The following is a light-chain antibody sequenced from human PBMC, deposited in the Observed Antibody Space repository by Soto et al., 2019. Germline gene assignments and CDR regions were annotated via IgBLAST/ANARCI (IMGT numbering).Light chain of an antibody. CDR2: RNN. V-gene: IGLV1-47*01. CDR3: QVWDSSSEYV. CDR1: SSNIRSYY. J-gene: IGLJ1*01. Sequence: QSVLTQPPSASGTPGQTVTISCSGSSSNIRSYYVYWYQQLPGTAPKLLIYRNNQRPSGVSDRFSGSNSGNTATLTIGRVEAGDEADYYCQVWDSSSEYVFGTGTKLTVL.